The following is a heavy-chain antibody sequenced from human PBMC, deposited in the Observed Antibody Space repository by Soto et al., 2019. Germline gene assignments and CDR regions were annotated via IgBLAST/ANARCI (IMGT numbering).Heavy chain of an antibody. D-gene: IGHD6-19*01. Sequence: QVQLVQSGAEVKKPGSSVKVSCKASGGTFSSYAISWVRQAPGQGLEWMGGIIPIFGTANYAQKFQGRVTITADKSTSTGYRKLSSLRSEDTAVYYCARTPSVAGHYYYYGMDVWGQGTTVTVSS. CDR3: ARTPSVAGHYYYYGMDV. CDR2: IIPIFGTA. V-gene: IGHV1-69*06. CDR1: GGTFSSYA. J-gene: IGHJ6*02.